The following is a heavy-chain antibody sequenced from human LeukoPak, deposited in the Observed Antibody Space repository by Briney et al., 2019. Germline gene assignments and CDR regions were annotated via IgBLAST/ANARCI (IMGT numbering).Heavy chain of an antibody. Sequence: GGSLRLSCAASGFTFRSYSMNWVRQAPGKGLEWVSSISSSSDYIYSADSVKGRFNISRDNAKNSLSLQMNSLRAEDTAVYYCARDSVNGPFVISLDLWGQGALVTVSS. CDR2: ISSSSDYI. CDR3: ARDSVNGPFVISLDL. V-gene: IGHV3-21*01. CDR1: GFTFRSYS. J-gene: IGHJ4*02. D-gene: IGHD2-8*01.